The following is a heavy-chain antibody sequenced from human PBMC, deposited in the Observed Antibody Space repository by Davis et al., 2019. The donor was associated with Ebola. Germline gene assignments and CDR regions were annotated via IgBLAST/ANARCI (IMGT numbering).Heavy chain of an antibody. V-gene: IGHV3-23*01. CDR2: ISGNGAST. J-gene: IGHJ3*02. Sequence: GESLKISCAASGFTFSNYAMSWVRQAPEKGLEWVSTISGNGASTYYADSVKGRFTISSDNAKNTLYLQMNSLRAEDTAVYYCATGIWDAFDIWGQGTMVTVSS. CDR3: ATGIWDAFDI. CDR1: GFTFSNYA.